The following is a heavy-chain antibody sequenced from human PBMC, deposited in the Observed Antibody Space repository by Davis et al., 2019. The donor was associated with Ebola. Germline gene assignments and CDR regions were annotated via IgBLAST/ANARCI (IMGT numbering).Heavy chain of an antibody. V-gene: IGHV4-59*12. CDR2: IYYSGST. J-gene: IGHJ4*02. CDR1: GGSISSYY. Sequence: SETLSLTCTVSGGSISSYYWSWIRQPPGKGLEWIGYIYYSGSTNYNPSLKSRVTISVDRSKNQFSLKLSSVTAADTAVYYCARVSSLYYYDSSGYGRAPYYFDYWGQGTLVTVSS. D-gene: IGHD3-22*01. CDR3: ARVSSLYYYDSSGYGRAPYYFDY.